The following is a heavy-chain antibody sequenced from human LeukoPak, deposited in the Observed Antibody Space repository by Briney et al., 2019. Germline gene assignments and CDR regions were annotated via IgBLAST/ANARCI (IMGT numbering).Heavy chain of an antibody. Sequence: GASVKVSCKASGYTFTGYYMHWVRRAPGQGLEWMGWINPNSGGTNYAQKFQGRATMTRDTSISTAYMELSRLRSDDTAVYYCARGPDSSSWGGWFEPWGQGTLVTVSS. CDR2: INPNSGGT. D-gene: IGHD6-13*01. CDR1: GYTFTGYY. V-gene: IGHV1-2*02. CDR3: ARGPDSSSWGGWFEP. J-gene: IGHJ5*02.